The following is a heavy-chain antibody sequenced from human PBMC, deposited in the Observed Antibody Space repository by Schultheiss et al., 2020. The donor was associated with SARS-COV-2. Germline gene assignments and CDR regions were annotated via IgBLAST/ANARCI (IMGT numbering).Heavy chain of an antibody. CDR3: ARGDEQWLGNWFDP. J-gene: IGHJ5*02. CDR2: IIPIFGTA. Sequence: SVKVSCKASGYTFTAYYIHWVRQAPGHGLEWMGGIIPIFGTANYAQKFQGRVTITADKSTSTAYMELRSLRSDDTAVYYCARGDEQWLGNWFDPWGQGTLVTVSS. CDR1: GYTFTAYY. V-gene: IGHV1-69*06. D-gene: IGHD6-19*01.